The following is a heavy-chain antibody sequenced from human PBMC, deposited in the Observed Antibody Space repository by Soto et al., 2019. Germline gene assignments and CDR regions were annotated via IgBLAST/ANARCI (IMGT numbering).Heavy chain of an antibody. CDR3: AKTVCGWSVYGMGV. V-gene: IGHV3-48*01. Sequence: PGGSLRLSCAASGFTFSSYSMNWVRQAPGKGLEWVSYISSSSSTIYYADSVKGRFTISRDNSKNTLYLQMNSLRAEDTAVYYCAKTVCGWSVYGMGVWGQGTTVTVSS. CDR2: ISSSSSTI. J-gene: IGHJ6*02. CDR1: GFTFSSYS. D-gene: IGHD6-19*01.